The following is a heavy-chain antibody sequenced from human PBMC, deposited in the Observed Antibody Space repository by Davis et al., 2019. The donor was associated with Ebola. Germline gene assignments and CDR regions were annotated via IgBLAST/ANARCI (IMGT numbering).Heavy chain of an antibody. CDR2: IYYSGST. V-gene: IGHV4-59*01. J-gene: IGHJ6*03. Sequence: PSETLSLTCTVSGGSISSYYWSWIRQPPGKGLEWIGYIYYSGSTNYNPSLKSRVTISVDTSKNQFSLKLSSVTAADTAVYYCARGTDYDFWSGYYSGYYYYYMDVWGRGTTVTVSS. CDR1: GGSISSYY. D-gene: IGHD3-3*01. CDR3: ARGTDYDFWSGYYSGYYYYYMDV.